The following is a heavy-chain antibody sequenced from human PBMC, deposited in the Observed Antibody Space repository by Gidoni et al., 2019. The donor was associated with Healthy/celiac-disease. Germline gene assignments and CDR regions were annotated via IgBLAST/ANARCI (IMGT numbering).Heavy chain of an antibody. CDR2: IIPIFGTA. J-gene: IGHJ3*02. CDR3: ARQRNAFDI. CDR1: GGTLSSYS. Sequence: QVQLVQSRAEVKKPGSSVKVSCQASGGTLSSYSIGWVRQDPGQGVEWKGGIIPIFGTANYAQKFQGRVTITADESTSTAYMELSSLRSEDTAVYYCARQRNAFDIWGQGTMVTVSS. V-gene: IGHV1-69*01.